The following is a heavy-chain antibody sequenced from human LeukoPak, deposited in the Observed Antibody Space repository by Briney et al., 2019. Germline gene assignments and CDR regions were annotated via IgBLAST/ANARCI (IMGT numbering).Heavy chain of an antibody. J-gene: IGHJ4*02. Sequence: SETLSRTCAVSGGSISSSNWWSWVRQPPGKGLEWSGEIYHSGSTNHNPSVKSRVTISVDKSKNQFSLKLSSLTAADTAVYYCARAAFGSGWYAGLDYWGQGTLVTVSS. CDR2: IYHSGST. CDR1: GGSISSSNW. D-gene: IGHD6-19*01. CDR3: ARAAFGSGWYAGLDY. V-gene: IGHV4-4*02.